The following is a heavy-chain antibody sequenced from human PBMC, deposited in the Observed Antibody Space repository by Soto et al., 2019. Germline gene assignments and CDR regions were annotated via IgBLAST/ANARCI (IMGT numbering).Heavy chain of an antibody. V-gene: IGHV4-39*02. J-gene: IGHJ5*02. D-gene: IGHD1-26*01. Sequence: QLQLQESGPGLVKPSETLSLTCTVSGGSISSSSYYWGWIRQPPGKVLEWIGTIYYSGTTYYNPYLKSRVNIAVDTSNNHFSLKLSSVTAADTAVYYCATQEVGGSYVYTFDPWGQGTLVTVSS. CDR1: GGSISSSSYY. CDR2: IYYSGTT. CDR3: ATQEVGGSYVYTFDP.